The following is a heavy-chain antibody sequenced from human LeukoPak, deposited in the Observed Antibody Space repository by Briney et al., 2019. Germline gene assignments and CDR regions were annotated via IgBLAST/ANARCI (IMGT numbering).Heavy chain of an antibody. CDR2: IYYSGST. Sequence: PSQTLSLTCTVSGVSISSGGYYWTWIRQHPGKGLEWIGYIYYSGSTYYNPSLKSRVTISVDTSKNQFSLKLSSVTAADTAVYYCAREGIAADGSDYWGQGTLVTISS. CDR1: GVSISSGGYY. V-gene: IGHV4-31*03. CDR3: AREGIAADGSDY. D-gene: IGHD6-13*01. J-gene: IGHJ4*02.